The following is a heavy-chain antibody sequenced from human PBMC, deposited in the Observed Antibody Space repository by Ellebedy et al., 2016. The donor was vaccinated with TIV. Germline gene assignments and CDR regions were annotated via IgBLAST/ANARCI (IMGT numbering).Heavy chain of an antibody. Sequence: GEPLKISCAASGFTFSTYSMNWVRQVPEKGLEWVSYINSGSSTIFYADSVKGRFTISRDNAKNSLYLQMSSLRDEDTAVYYCAKGATDYSEGYYYYAMDVWGQGTSVIVSS. J-gene: IGHJ6*02. D-gene: IGHD4-11*01. CDR2: INSGSSTI. CDR3: AKGATDYSEGYYYYAMDV. V-gene: IGHV3-48*02. CDR1: GFTFSTYS.